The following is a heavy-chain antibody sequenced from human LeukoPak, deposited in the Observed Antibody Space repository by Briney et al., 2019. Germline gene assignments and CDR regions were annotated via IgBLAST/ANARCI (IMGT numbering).Heavy chain of an antibody. CDR2: INSDGSST. CDR1: GFTFSSYW. D-gene: IGHD5-18*01. J-gene: IGHJ4*02. CDR3: ARAQYSYGHYYFDY. Sequence: QPGGSLRLSCAASGFTFSSYWMHWVRQAPGKGLVWFSRINSDGSSTSYADSVKGRFTISRDNAKNTLYLQMNSLRAEDTAVYYCARAQYSYGHYYFDYWGQGTLVTVSS. V-gene: IGHV3-74*01.